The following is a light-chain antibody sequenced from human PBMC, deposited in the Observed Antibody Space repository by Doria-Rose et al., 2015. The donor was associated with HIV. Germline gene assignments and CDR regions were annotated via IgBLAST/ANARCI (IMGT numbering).Light chain of an antibody. V-gene: IGLV3-19*01. J-gene: IGLJ3*02. CDR3: NSRDSSGNHWV. CDR1: SLRSYY. CDR2: GKN. Sequence: SSELSPEPAVSVALGQTARITCQGDSLRSYYASWYQQKPGQAPVLVIYGKNNRPSGIPDRFSGSSSGNTASLTITGAQAEDEADYYCNSRDSSGNHWVFGGGTKLTVL.